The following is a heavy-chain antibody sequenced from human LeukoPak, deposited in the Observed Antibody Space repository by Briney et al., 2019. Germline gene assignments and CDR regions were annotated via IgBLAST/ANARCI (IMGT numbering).Heavy chain of an antibody. CDR1: GYTFTTYN. V-gene: IGHV7-4-1*02. CDR3: VREGLAGGDY. CDR2: IDTNSGKP. Sequence: ASVKVSCKASGYTFTTYNMNWVRQAPGQGLEWMGWIDTNSGKPTYVQGFTGRFVFSLDTSVSTTYLQISSLKAEDTVVYYCVREGLAGGDYWGQGTLVTVSS. J-gene: IGHJ4*02. D-gene: IGHD6-19*01.